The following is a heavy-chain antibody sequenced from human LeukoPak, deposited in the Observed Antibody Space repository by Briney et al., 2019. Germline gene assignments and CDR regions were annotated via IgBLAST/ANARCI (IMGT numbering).Heavy chain of an antibody. V-gene: IGHV4-59*01. J-gene: IGHJ4*02. Sequence: PSETLSLTCTVSGGSISSYCWSWIRQPPGKGLEWIGYISYIGSSNYNPSLKSRVTISIDTSKNQFSLKLSSVTAADTAVYYCARDNFPFDYWGQGTLVTVSS. D-gene: IGHD2/OR15-2a*01. CDR1: GGSISSYC. CDR3: ARDNFPFDY. CDR2: ISYIGSS.